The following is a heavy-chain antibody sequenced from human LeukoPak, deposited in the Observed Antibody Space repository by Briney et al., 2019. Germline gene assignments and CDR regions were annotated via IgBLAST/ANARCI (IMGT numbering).Heavy chain of an antibody. J-gene: IGHJ5*02. CDR2: ISAYNGNT. CDR1: GYTFTSYG. D-gene: IGHD3-10*01. CDR3: ARGQRWGSGSSKLRLLLSWFDP. V-gene: IGHV1-18*01. Sequence: ASVKVSCKASGYTFTSYGISWVRQAPGQGLEWMGWISAYNGNTNYAQKLQGRVTMTTDTSTSTAYMELRSLRSDDTAVYYCARGQRWGSGSSKLRLLLSWFDPWGQGTLVTVSS.